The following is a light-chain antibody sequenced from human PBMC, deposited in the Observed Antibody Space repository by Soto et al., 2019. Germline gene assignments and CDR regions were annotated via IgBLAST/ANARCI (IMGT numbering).Light chain of an antibody. Sequence: QSALTQPASVSGSPGQSITISCTGTSSDVGAYNYVSWFQQHPGKAPTLIISEVSNRPSGVSNRFSGPKSGNAASLTISGLQAEDEADYFCFSFTADWTHVFGTGTRSPS. V-gene: IGLV2-14*01. CDR2: EVS. CDR1: SSDVGAYNY. CDR3: FSFTADWTHV. J-gene: IGLJ1*01.